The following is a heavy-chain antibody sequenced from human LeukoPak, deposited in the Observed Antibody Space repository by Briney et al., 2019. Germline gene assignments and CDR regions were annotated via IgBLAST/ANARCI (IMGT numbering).Heavy chain of an antibody. CDR3: AKGISQWLAEDWYFDL. CDR2: ISGSGGST. Sequence: HAGGSLRLSCAASGFTFSSYAMSWVRQAPGKGLEWVSAISGSGGSTYYADSVKGRFTISRDNSKNTLYLQMNSLRAEDTAVYYCAKGISQWLAEDWYFDLWGRGTLVTVSS. V-gene: IGHV3-23*01. D-gene: IGHD6-19*01. J-gene: IGHJ2*01. CDR1: GFTFSSYA.